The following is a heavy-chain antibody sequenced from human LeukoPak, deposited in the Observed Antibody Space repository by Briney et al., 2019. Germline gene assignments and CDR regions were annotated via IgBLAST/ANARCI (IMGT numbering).Heavy chain of an antibody. Sequence: GGSLRLSCAASGFTFRSYAMSWVRQAPGKGLEWVSAITSGSGSNVYYTDSLKGRFTISRDNSKNTLYLHMNSLRAEDTAVYYCARHGSWSFDYWGQGTLVTVSS. J-gene: IGHJ4*02. D-gene: IGHD6-13*01. CDR1: GFTFRSYA. CDR2: ITSGSGSNV. V-gene: IGHV3-23*01. CDR3: ARHGSWSFDY.